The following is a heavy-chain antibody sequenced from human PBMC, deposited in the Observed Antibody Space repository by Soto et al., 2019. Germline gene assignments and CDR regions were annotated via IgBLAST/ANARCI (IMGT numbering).Heavy chain of an antibody. Sequence: GGSLRLSCAASGFTFGTYAMHWVRQAPGKGLEWVAVIYYDGSNRYYGDAVKGRFTISRDNSKSTLYLQMSSLRAEDTAVYYCARAFCTNGVCYYFFNYWGHGTLVTVSS. CDR1: GFTFGTYA. J-gene: IGHJ4*01. CDR3: ARAFCTNGVCYYFFNY. D-gene: IGHD2-8*01. V-gene: IGHV3-33*01. CDR2: IYYDGSNR.